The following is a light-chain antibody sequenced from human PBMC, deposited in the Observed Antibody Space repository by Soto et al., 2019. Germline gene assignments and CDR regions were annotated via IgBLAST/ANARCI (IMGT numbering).Light chain of an antibody. CDR3: QQSYSSPRT. V-gene: IGKV1-39*01. CDR1: QSISSY. Sequence: GDRVTITCRASQSISSYLNWYQQKPGKAPKLLIYAASSLQSGGPSRFSGSGSGTDFTLTISSLQPEDFTTYYCQQSYSSPRTFGQGTKVDIK. CDR2: AAS. J-gene: IGKJ1*01.